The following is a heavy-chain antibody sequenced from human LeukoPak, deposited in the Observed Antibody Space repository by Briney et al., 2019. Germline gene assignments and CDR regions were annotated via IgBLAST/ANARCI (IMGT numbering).Heavy chain of an antibody. D-gene: IGHD2/OR15-2a*01. CDR1: GFSFVDSA. J-gene: IGHJ4*02. Sequence: GSLRLSCTASGFSFVDSAVHWIRQPPGKGLECIGSIYYSGSTYYNPSLKSRVTISIDTSKNQFSLKLSSVTAADTAVFYCASVPSNIYAEDDFWGQGTLVTVSS. CDR2: IYYSGST. CDR3: ASVPSNIYAEDDF. V-gene: IGHV4-39*07.